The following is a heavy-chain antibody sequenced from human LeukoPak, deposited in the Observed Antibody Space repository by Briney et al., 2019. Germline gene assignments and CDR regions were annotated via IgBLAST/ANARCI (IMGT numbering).Heavy chain of an antibody. CDR2: MNRDGSEK. J-gene: IGHJ4*02. CDR1: GFIFSDFW. Sequence: GGSLRLSCAASGFIFSDFWMTWVRQAPGKGLEWVANMNRDGSEKHYVDSVKGRFTISRDNAKNLLFLQMNNLRAEDTAVYYCARGGGIVGAKDYWGQGILVTVSS. D-gene: IGHD1-26*01. CDR3: ARGGGIVGAKDY. V-gene: IGHV3-7*01.